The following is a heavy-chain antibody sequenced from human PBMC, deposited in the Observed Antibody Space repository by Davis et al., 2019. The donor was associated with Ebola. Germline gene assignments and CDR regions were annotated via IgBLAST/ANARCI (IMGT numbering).Heavy chain of an antibody. Sequence: PGGSLRLSCAASGFTFTIFDMHWVRQAPGRGLEWVAFVRSHGSDDHYADSVKGRFTISRDNSKNTLYLQMNSLGPEDTAVYYCARDSDDYSFDYWGQGTLVTVSS. CDR1: GFTFTIFD. D-gene: IGHD4-11*01. CDR2: VRSHGSDD. J-gene: IGHJ4*02. CDR3: ARDSDDYSFDY. V-gene: IGHV3-30*02.